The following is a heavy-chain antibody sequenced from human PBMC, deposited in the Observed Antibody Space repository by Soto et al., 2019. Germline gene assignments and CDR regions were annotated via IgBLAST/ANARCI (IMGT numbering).Heavy chain of an antibody. CDR3: ARGGAAAGINFDY. CDR2: ISSSSSYI. V-gene: IGHV3-21*01. Sequence: EVQLVESGGGLVQPGGSLRLSCAASGFTFSSYSMNWVRQAPGKGLEWVSSISSSSSYIYYADSVKGRFTISRDNAKNSLYLQMNSLRAEDTAVYYCARGGAAAGINFDYWGQGTLVTVSS. D-gene: IGHD6-13*01. CDR1: GFTFSSYS. J-gene: IGHJ4*02.